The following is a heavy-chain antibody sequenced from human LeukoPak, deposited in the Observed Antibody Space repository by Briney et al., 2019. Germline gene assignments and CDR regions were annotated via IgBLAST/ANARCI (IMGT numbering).Heavy chain of an antibody. CDR3: ARIAVAEDYYFDY. Sequence: SETLSLTCAVYGGSFSGYYWSWIRQPPGKGLEWIGEINHSGSTNYNPSLKSRVTISVDTSKNQFSLKLSSVTAADTAVYYCARIAVAEDYYFDYWGQGTLATVSS. V-gene: IGHV4-34*01. CDR2: INHSGST. J-gene: IGHJ4*02. CDR1: GGSFSGYY. D-gene: IGHD6-19*01.